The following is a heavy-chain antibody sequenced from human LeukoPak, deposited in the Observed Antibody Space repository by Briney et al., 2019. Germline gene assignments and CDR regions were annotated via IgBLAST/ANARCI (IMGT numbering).Heavy chain of an antibody. CDR3: AKEGGYSGYADY. J-gene: IGHJ4*02. CDR2: ISGSGGST. V-gene: IGHV3-23*01. Sequence: GGSLRLSCAASGFTFSSYAMSWVRQVPGKGLEWVSAISGSGGSTYYADSVKGRLTISRDNSKNTLYLQMNSLRAEDTAVYYCAKEGGYSGYADYWGQGTLVTVSS. D-gene: IGHD5-12*01. CDR1: GFTFSSYA.